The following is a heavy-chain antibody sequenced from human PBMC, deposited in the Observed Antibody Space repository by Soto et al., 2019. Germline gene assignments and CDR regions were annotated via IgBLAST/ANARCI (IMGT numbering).Heavy chain of an antibody. J-gene: IGHJ6*03. CDR1: GFTFSSYG. Sequence: GGSLRLSCAASGFTFSSYGMHWVRQAPGKGLEWVAVIWYDGSNKYYADSVKGRFTISRDNSKNTLYLQMNSLRAEDTAVYYCARDSADYYYYYRDVGGKGTTVTVPS. V-gene: IGHV3-33*01. CDR3: ARDSADYYYYYRDV. CDR2: IWYDGSNK.